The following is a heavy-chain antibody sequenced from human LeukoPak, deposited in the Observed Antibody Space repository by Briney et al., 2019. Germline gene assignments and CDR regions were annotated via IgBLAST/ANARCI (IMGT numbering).Heavy chain of an antibody. D-gene: IGHD1-26*01. Sequence: ASVKVSCKASGYTFTGYYMHWVRQAPGQGLEWMGWINPNSGGTNSAQKFQGRVTMTRDTSISTAYMELSRLTSDDAAVYYCARHPYSGSYHFDYWGQGTLVTVSS. J-gene: IGHJ4*02. V-gene: IGHV1-2*02. CDR3: ARHPYSGSYHFDY. CDR1: GYTFTGYY. CDR2: INPNSGGT.